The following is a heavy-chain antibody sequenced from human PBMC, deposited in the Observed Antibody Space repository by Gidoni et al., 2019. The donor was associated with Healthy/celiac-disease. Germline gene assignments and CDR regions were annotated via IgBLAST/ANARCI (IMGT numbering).Heavy chain of an antibody. CDR3: ARVGTTVVTGAFDI. D-gene: IGHD4-17*01. V-gene: IGHV4-31*03. Sequence: QVQLQESGPGLVKPSQTLSLTCTVSGGSISSGGYYWSWIRQHPGKGLEWIGYIHYSGSTYYNPSLKSRVTISVDTSKNQFSLKLSSVTAADTAVYYCARVGTTVVTGAFDIWGQGTMVTVSS. CDR2: IHYSGST. CDR1: GGSISSGGYY. J-gene: IGHJ3*02.